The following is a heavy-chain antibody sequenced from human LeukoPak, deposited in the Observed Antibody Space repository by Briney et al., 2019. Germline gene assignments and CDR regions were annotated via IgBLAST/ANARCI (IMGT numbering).Heavy chain of an antibody. D-gene: IGHD6-6*01. CDR2: IIPIFGTA. CDR3: ARAPIKQLADSGYYYYYMDV. J-gene: IGHJ6*03. Sequence: GASVKVSCKASGGTFSSYAISWVRQAPGQGLEWMGGIIPIFGTANYAQKFQGRVTITTDESTSTAYMELSSLRSEDTAVYYCARAPIKQLADSGYYYYYMDVWGKGTTVTVSS. V-gene: IGHV1-69*05. CDR1: GGTFSSYA.